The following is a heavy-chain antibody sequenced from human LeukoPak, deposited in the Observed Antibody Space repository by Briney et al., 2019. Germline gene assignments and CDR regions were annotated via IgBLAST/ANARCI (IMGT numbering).Heavy chain of an antibody. CDR3: ARRAGGYSHPYDY. D-gene: IGHD4-23*01. CDR2: IYGDDTT. J-gene: IGHJ4*02. V-gene: IGHV3-53*01. CDR1: GFTVSGNY. Sequence: GGSLRLSCAVSGFTVSGNYMSWIRQAPGKGLEWVSLIYGDDTTLYADSVKGRLTISRDISKNTLYLQMSSLRAEDTAVYYCARRAGGYSHPYDYWGQGVLVTVSS.